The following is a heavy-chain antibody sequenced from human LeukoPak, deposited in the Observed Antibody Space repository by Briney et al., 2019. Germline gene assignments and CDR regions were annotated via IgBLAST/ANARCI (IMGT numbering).Heavy chain of an antibody. Sequence: ASVKVSCKASGYTFTSYYMHWVRQAPGQGLEWMGIINPSGGSTSYAQKFQGRVTMTRDTSTGTVYMELSSLRYEATAVYYCASLPYYYGSGSYYKTQDYWGQGTLVTVSS. CDR3: ASLPYYYGSGSYYKTQDY. D-gene: IGHD3-10*01. CDR1: GYTFTSYY. V-gene: IGHV1-46*03. J-gene: IGHJ4*02. CDR2: INPSGGST.